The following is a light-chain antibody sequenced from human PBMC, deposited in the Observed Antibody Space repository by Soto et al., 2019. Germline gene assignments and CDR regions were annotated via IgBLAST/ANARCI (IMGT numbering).Light chain of an antibody. V-gene: IGKV2-28*01. Sequence: DIVMTQSPLSLPVTPGEPASISCRSSQSLLHSNGYNYLDWYLQKPGQSPQLLIYLGSNRAFGVHDRFSGSGSGIDFTMKISRVEAEYVGVYCYLLGLQPPPCTCGPGTEVDIK. J-gene: IGKJ3*01. CDR2: LGS. CDR1: QSLLHSNGYNY. CDR3: LLGLQPPPCT.